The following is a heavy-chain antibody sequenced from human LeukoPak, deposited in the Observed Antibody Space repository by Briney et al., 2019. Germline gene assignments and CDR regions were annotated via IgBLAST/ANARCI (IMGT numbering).Heavy chain of an antibody. CDR2: INHSGST. V-gene: IGHV4-34*01. CDR3: ARHDGYSHGVGY. J-gene: IGHJ4*02. Sequence: SETLSLTCAVYGGSFSGYYWSWIRQSPGKGLEWIGEINHSGSTNYNPSLKSRVTISVDTSKNQFSLKLSSVTAADTAVYYCARHDGYSHGVGYXGQGTLXTVSS. D-gene: IGHD5-24*01. CDR1: GGSFSGYY.